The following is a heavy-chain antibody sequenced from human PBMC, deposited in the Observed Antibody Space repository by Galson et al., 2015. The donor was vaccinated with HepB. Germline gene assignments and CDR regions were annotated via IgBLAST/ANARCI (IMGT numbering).Heavy chain of an antibody. J-gene: IGHJ4*02. CDR1: GFTFSGSA. Sequence: SLRLSCAASGFTFSGSAIHWVRQASGKEPEWVGRIGSKANKYATRYVASLKGRFIISRDDSKNTAYLHMNSLKIEDTAVYYCTRLGDLSGCSSAWGQGTLVTVSS. D-gene: IGHD2-2*01. V-gene: IGHV3-73*01. CDR3: TRLGDLSGCSSA. CDR2: IGSKANKYAT.